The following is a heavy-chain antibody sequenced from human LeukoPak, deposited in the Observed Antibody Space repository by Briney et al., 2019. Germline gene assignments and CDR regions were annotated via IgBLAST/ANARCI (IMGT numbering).Heavy chain of an antibody. CDR2: ISGSGGST. D-gene: IGHD2-21*02. Sequence: GGSLRLSCAASRFTFSSYSMNWVRQAPGKGLEWVSAISGSGGSTYYADSVKGRFTISRDNSKNTLYLQMNSLRAEDTAVYYCAKDSLAYCGGDCTAEYFQHWGQGTLVTVSS. CDR1: RFTFSSYS. V-gene: IGHV3-23*01. J-gene: IGHJ1*01. CDR3: AKDSLAYCGGDCTAEYFQH.